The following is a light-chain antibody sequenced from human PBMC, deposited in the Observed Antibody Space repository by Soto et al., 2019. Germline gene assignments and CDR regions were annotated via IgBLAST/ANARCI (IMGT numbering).Light chain of an antibody. Sequence: QSALTQPASVSGSPGQSITISCTGTSSDVLSYDAVSWYQHHPGKAPKLIIYEGNKRPSGVSNRFTGSRSGNMASLTISGLQAEDEADYYCCSYVYTNSWVFGGGTQLTVL. CDR2: EGN. J-gene: IGLJ3*02. CDR3: CSYVYTNSWV. CDR1: SSDVLSYDA. V-gene: IGLV2-23*01.